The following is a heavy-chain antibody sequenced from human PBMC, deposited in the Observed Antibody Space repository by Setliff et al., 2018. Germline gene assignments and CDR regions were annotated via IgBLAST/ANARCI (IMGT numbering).Heavy chain of an antibody. CDR1: GGSISSSSYY. Sequence: KPSETLSLTCTVSGGSISSSSYYWGWIRQPPGKGLEWIGSIYYSGSTYYNPSLKSRVTISVDTSENQFSLTLTSVTAADTAVYYCARRHLILQFLEWLPRDWGQGTLVTVSS. J-gene: IGHJ4*02. CDR2: IYYSGST. V-gene: IGHV4-39*07. CDR3: ARRHLILQFLEWLPRD. D-gene: IGHD3-3*01.